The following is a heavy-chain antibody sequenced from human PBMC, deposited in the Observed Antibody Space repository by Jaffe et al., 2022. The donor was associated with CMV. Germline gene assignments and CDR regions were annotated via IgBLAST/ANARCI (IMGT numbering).Heavy chain of an antibody. D-gene: IGHD6-13*01. CDR2: ISASGGSK. Sequence: EVQLLESGGGLVQSGGSLRLSCAASGFSFSTHAMHWVRQAPGGGLEWVSGISASGGSKYYADSVRGRFAISRDNSRDTVYLQLSSLRADDTAIYYCAKDSWILRGCFDYWGQGSLVTVSS. CDR3: AKDSWILRGCFDY. CDR1: GFSFSTHA. V-gene: IGHV3-23*01. J-gene: IGHJ4*02.